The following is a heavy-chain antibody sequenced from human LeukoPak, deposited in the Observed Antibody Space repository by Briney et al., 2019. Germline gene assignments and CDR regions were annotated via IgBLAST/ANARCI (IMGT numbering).Heavy chain of an antibody. Sequence: GGSLRLSCAASGFTFSDYYMSWIRQAPGKGLEWVSYISSSGSTIYYADSVKGRFTISRDNSKNTLYLQMNSLRAEDTAVYYCAKAAQEKPYYYYMDVWGKGTTVTVSS. CDR3: AKAAQEKPYYYYMDV. CDR2: ISSSGSTI. J-gene: IGHJ6*03. V-gene: IGHV3-11*04. CDR1: GFTFSDYY.